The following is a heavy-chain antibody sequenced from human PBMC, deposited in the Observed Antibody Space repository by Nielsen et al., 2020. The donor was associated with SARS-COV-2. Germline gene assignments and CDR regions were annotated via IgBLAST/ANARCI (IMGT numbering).Heavy chain of an antibody. D-gene: IGHD2-8*01. CDR2: ISGSGGST. Sequence: WIRQPPGKGLEWVSAISGSGGSTYYADSVKGRFTISRDNSKNTLYLQMNSLRAEDTAVYYCAKDVGYCTNGVCYFEDYYYMDVWGKGTTVTVSS. CDR3: AKDVGYCTNGVCYFEDYYYMDV. J-gene: IGHJ6*03. V-gene: IGHV3-23*01.